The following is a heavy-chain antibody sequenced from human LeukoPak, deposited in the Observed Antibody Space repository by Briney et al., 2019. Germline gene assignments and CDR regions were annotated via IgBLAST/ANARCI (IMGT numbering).Heavy chain of an antibody. CDR3: ARGGLRFGFDT. J-gene: IGHJ5*02. V-gene: IGHV4-30-4*08. Sequence: SETLSLTCTVSGGSISSGDCYWSWIRQPPGKGLEWIGYIYYSGSTYYNPSLKSRLTISLDMSKNQFSLNLSSVTAADTAVYYCARGGLRFGFDTWGQGPLVTVSS. D-gene: IGHD5/OR15-5a*01. CDR1: GGSISSGDCY. CDR2: IYYSGST.